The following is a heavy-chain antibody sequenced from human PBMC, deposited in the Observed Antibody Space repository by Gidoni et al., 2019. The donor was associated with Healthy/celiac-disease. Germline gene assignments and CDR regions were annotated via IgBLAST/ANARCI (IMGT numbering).Heavy chain of an antibody. CDR3: AIKGHYDFWSADYYYYYGMDV. Sequence: QVQLVQSGAEVKKPGSSVKVSCKASGGTFSSYAISWLRQAPGQGLEWMGGIIPIFGTANYAQKFQGRVTITADESTSTAYMELSSLRSEDTAVYYCAIKGHYDFWSADYYYYYGMDVWGQGTTVTVSS. D-gene: IGHD3-3*01. J-gene: IGHJ6*02. V-gene: IGHV1-69*01. CDR2: IIPIFGTA. CDR1: GGTFSSYA.